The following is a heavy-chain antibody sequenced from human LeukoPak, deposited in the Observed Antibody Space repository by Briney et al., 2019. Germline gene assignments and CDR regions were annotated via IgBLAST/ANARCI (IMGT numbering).Heavy chain of an antibody. CDR1: GGSISSFY. J-gene: IGHJ5*02. CDR3: ARDPIAVVVPGWSDP. V-gene: IGHV4-4*07. Sequence: PSETLSLTCTVSGGSISSFYWSWIRQPAGKGLEWIGHIHTSGSTNYSPSLKSRVTMSVDTSKNQFSLRLNSVTAADTAVYYCARDPIAVVVPGWSDPWGQGTLVTVSS. CDR2: IHTSGST. D-gene: IGHD6-19*01.